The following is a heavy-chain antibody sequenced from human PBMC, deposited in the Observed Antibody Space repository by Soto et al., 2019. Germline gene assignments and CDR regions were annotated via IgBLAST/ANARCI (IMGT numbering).Heavy chain of an antibody. Sequence: GASVKVSCKASGYTFIGYAMHWVRQAPGQRLEWMGWINAGNGNTKYSQKFQGRVTITRDTSTSTAYMELSSLRSEDTAVYYCARDLGGWPDYWGQGTLVTVSS. D-gene: IGHD2-15*01. CDR3: ARDLGGWPDY. CDR1: GYTFIGYA. CDR2: INAGNGNT. J-gene: IGHJ4*02. V-gene: IGHV1-3*01.